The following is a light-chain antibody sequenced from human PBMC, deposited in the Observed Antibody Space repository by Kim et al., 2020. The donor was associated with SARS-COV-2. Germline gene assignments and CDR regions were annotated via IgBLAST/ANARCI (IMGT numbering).Light chain of an antibody. Sequence: DIQMTQSPSSLSASVGDRVTITCRASQDISNYLAWYQQKPGKVPKLLIYGASTLQSGVPSRFSGSGSGTDFTLTISSLQPEDVATYYCQKYYSASLFGQGKRLEIK. V-gene: IGKV1-27*01. CDR2: GAS. CDR3: QKYYSASL. J-gene: IGKJ5*01. CDR1: QDISNY.